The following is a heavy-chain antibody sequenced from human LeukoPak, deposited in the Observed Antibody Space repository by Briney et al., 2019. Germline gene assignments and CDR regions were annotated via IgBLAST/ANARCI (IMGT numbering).Heavy chain of an antibody. Sequence: SQTLSLTCAISGDSVFSNSAAWNWIRQSPSRGLEWLGRTYYRSKWYNDYAVSVKSRIIINPDTSKNQFSMQLKSVTHEDTAVYYCVRDVGFDFDYWGQGTLVTVSS. D-gene: IGHD3-10*01. J-gene: IGHJ4*02. CDR2: TYYRSKWYN. V-gene: IGHV6-1*01. CDR3: VRDVGFDFDY. CDR1: GDSVFSNSAA.